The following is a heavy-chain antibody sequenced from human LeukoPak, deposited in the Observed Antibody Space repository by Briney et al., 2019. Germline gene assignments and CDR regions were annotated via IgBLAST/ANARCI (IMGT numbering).Heavy chain of an antibody. CDR3: ARGPLWFGEIYLDY. D-gene: IGHD3-10*01. V-gene: IGHV3-64*01. Sequence: GGSLRLSCAASGFTFSSYATHWVRQAPGKGLEYVSAISSNGGSTYYANSVKGRFTISRDNSKNTLYLQMGSLRAEDMAVYYCARGPLWFGEIYLDYWGQGTLVTVSS. J-gene: IGHJ4*02. CDR1: GFTFSSYA. CDR2: ISSNGGST.